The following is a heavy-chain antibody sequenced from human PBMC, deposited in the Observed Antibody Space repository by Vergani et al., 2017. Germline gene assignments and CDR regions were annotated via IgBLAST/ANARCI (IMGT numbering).Heavy chain of an antibody. J-gene: IGHJ3*02. D-gene: IGHD3-22*01. V-gene: IGHV1-69*01. CDR2: IIPIFGTA. Sequence: QVQLVQSGAEVKKPGASVKVSCKASGYTFTSYYMHWVRQAPGQGLEWMGGIIPIFGTANYAQKFQGRVTITADESTSTAYMELSSLRSEDTAVYYCASGADYYDSSGYYYRGGAFDIWGQGTMVTVSS. CDR3: ASGADYYDSSGYYYRGGAFDI. CDR1: GYTFTSYY.